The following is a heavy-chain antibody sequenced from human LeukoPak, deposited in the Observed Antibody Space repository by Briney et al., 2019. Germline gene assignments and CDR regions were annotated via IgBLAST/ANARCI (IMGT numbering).Heavy chain of an antibody. Sequence: SETLSLTCTVSGGSISSGDYYWSWIRQPPGKGLEWIGYIYYSGSTYYNPFLKSRVTISVDTSKNQFSLKLSSVTAADTAVYYCARHSGSLDAFDIWGQGTMVTVSS. CDR3: ARHSGSLDAFDI. D-gene: IGHD6-13*01. CDR1: GGSISSGDYY. CDR2: IYYSGST. J-gene: IGHJ3*02. V-gene: IGHV4-30-4*08.